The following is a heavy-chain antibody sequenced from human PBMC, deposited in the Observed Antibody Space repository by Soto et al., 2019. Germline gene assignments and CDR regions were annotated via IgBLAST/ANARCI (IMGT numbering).Heavy chain of an antibody. Sequence: EVQLVESGGGLVQPGGSPRLSRAASGFIFSSYDMNWVRQAPGKGLEWVSYISSGSGNILYADSVKGRFTISRDNAKNSLYLQMNSLRAEDTAVYYCARTYGTGSLNWFDPWGQGTLVTVSS. J-gene: IGHJ5*02. CDR3: ARTYGTGSLNWFDP. V-gene: IGHV3-48*04. CDR1: GFIFSSYD. D-gene: IGHD3-10*01. CDR2: ISSGSGNI.